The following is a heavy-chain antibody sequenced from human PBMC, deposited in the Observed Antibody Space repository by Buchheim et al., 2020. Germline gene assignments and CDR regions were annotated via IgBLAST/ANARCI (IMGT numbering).Heavy chain of an antibody. Sequence: EVQLVESGGGLVKPGGSLRLSCAASGFTFSNAWMSWVRQAPGKGLEWVGRIKSKTDGGTTDYAAPVKGRFTISRDVSTNTLYLQMNSLKTEDTAVYYCTTGNWQHIVVVYNGMDVWGQGTT. CDR2: IKSKTDGGTT. CDR3: TTGNWQHIVVVYNGMDV. CDR1: GFTFSNAW. V-gene: IGHV3-15*01. D-gene: IGHD2-21*01. J-gene: IGHJ6*02.